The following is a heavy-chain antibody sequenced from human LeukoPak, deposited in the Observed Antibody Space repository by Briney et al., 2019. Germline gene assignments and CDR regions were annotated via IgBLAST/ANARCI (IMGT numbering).Heavy chain of an antibody. Sequence: GASVKVSCKASGYTFTSYGISWVRQAPGQGLEWMGWISDYNGNTNYEQNLQGRVTMTTDTSTSTAYMELRSLRSADTAVYYCARRKMRELFGYWGQGTLVTVSS. CDR3: ARRKMRELFGY. CDR2: ISDYNGNT. J-gene: IGHJ4*02. V-gene: IGHV1-18*01. D-gene: IGHD1-7*01. CDR1: GYTFTSYG.